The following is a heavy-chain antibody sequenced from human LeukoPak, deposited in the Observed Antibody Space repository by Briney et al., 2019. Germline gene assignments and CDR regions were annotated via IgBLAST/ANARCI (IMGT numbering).Heavy chain of an antibody. Sequence: ASVKVSYKASGYTFTGYYMHWVRQAPGQGLEWMGWINPNSGGTNYAQKFQGRVTMTRDTSISTAYMELSRLRSDDTAVYYCARGSGFSSSLGGRVYWGQGTLVTVSS. V-gene: IGHV1-2*02. J-gene: IGHJ4*02. D-gene: IGHD6-13*01. CDR3: ARGSGFSSSLGGRVY. CDR2: INPNSGGT. CDR1: GYTFTGYY.